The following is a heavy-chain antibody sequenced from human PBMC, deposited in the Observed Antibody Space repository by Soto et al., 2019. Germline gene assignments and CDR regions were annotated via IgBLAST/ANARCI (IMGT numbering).Heavy chain of an antibody. J-gene: IGHJ6*02. V-gene: IGHV3-73*01. Sequence: GGSLRLSCGVSGFRFSDFALLWVRQAPGKGLEWVGRIRTKGSNYATAYGASVKGRFTISRDDSKNTAYLQMNSLKIEDTAVYYCTRRRYYCYGLDVWGQGTAVTVSS. CDR1: GFRFSDFA. CDR3: TRRRYYCYGLDV. D-gene: IGHD6-25*01. CDR2: IRTKGSNYAT.